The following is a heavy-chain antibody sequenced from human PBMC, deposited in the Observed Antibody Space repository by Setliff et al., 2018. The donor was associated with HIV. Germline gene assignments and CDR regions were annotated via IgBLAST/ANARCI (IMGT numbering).Heavy chain of an antibody. V-gene: IGHV4-39*01. Sequence: SETLSLTCTVSGGSISSSSSFWGWIRQPPGKGLEWIGSIYYSGSTYYNPSLQSRVTISVDTSKNQFSLKLSSVTAADTAVYYCARQKTMTTYFDYWGQGTLVTSPQ. CDR2: IYYSGST. CDR1: GGSISSSSSF. CDR3: ARQKTMTTYFDY. D-gene: IGHD4-17*01. J-gene: IGHJ4*02.